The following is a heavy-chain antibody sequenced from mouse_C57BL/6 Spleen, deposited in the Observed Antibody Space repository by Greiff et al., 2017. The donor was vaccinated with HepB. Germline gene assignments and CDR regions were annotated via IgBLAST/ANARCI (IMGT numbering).Heavy chain of an antibody. CDR2: IYPGDGDT. Sequence: VQLQQSGPELVKPGASVKISCKASGYAFSSSWMNWVKQRPGKGLEWIGRIYPGDGDTNYNGKFKGKATLTADKSSSTAYMQLSSLTSEDSAVYFCARKDYDYDGGTWFAYWGQGTLVTVSA. J-gene: IGHJ3*01. V-gene: IGHV1-82*01. D-gene: IGHD2-4*01. CDR3: ARKDYDYDGGTWFAY. CDR1: GYAFSSSW.